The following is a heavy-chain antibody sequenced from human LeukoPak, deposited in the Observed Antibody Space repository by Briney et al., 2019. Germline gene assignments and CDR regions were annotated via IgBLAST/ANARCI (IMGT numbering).Heavy chain of an antibody. D-gene: IGHD5-12*01. CDR3: ARSRGYSGYDYFWFDP. CDR2: IYYSGST. V-gene: IGHV4-59*08. CDR1: GGSISSYY. J-gene: IGHJ5*02. Sequence: PSETLSLTCTVSGGSISSYYWSWLRQPPGKGLEWIGYIYYSGSTNYNPSLKSRVTISVDTSKNQFSLKLSSVTAADTAVYYCARSRGYSGYDYFWFDPWGQGTLVTVSS.